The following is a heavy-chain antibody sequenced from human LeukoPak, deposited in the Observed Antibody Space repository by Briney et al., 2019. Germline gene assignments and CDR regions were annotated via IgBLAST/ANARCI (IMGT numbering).Heavy chain of an antibody. CDR3: AKDPLSSSGSYSGWFDP. D-gene: IGHD1-26*01. Sequence: PGGSLRLSCAASGFTLANYAMTWVRQAPGKGLEWVSVTSGSGTNAYYADSVKGRFTISRDNRKNILYLDMNTLRAEDTAVYYCAKDPLSSSGSYSGWFDPWGQGTLVIVSS. J-gene: IGHJ5*02. V-gene: IGHV3-23*01. CDR2: TSGSGTNA. CDR1: GFTLANYA.